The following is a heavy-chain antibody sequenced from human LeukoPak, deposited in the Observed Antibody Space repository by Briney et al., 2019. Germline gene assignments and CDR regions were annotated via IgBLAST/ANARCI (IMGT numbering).Heavy chain of an antibody. CDR3: AKDSLPRLAYCGGDCYSLCNWFDL. V-gene: IGHV3-30*18. Sequence: GRSLTLSCAPSGLTLSIYGMQWARQAPGKGLEWVGVISYDGSNIFYGDSVKGQFTISRDNSKNTLYLHMNSLRAEDTAVYYCAKDSLPRLAYCGGDCYSLCNWFDLWGQGTLVTVSS. CDR1: GLTLSIYG. D-gene: IGHD2-21*02. J-gene: IGHJ5*02. CDR2: ISYDGSNI.